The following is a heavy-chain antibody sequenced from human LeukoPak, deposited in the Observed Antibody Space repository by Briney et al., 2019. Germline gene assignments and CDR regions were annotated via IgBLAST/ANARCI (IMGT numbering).Heavy chain of an antibody. V-gene: IGHV3-33*06. Sequence: GRSLRLSCAASGFTFSSYGMHWVRQAPGKGLEWVAVIWYDGSNKYYADSVKGRFAISRDNSKNTLYLQMNSLRAEDTAVYYCAKEKKVEIALGYWGQGTLVTVSS. CDR3: AKEKKVEIALGY. CDR2: IWYDGSNK. J-gene: IGHJ4*02. CDR1: GFTFSSYG. D-gene: IGHD5-24*01.